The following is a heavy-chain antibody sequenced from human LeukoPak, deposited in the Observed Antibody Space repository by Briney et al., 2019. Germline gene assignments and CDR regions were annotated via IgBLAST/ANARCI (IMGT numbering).Heavy chain of an antibody. CDR2: INPNSGGT. J-gene: IGHJ5*02. CDR3: ARVRDIVVVPAAIYTTGFDP. CDR1: GYTFTSYD. V-gene: IGHV1-2*02. Sequence: GASVKVSCKASGYTFTSYDINWVRQATGQGLEWMGWINPNSGGTNYAQKFQGRVTMTRDTSISTAYMELSRLRSDDTAVYYCARVRDIVVVPAAIYTTGFDPWGQGTLVTVSS. D-gene: IGHD2-2*02.